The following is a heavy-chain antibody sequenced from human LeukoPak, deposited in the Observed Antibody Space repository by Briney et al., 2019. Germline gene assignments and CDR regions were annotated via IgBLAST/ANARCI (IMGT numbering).Heavy chain of an antibody. CDR2: IYYSGST. Sequence: SETLSLTCTVSGGSISSYYWSWIRQPPGKGLEWIGYIYYSGSTNYNPSLKSRVTISVDTSKNQFSLKLSSVTAADTAVYYCARWGSSWSEYYYYGMDVWGQGTTVTVSS. CDR1: GGSISSYY. D-gene: IGHD6-13*01. CDR3: ARWGSSWSEYYYYGMDV. J-gene: IGHJ6*02. V-gene: IGHV4-59*08.